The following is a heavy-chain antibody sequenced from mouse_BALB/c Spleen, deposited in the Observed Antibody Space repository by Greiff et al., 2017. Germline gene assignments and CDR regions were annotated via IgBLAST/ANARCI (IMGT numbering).Heavy chain of an antibody. Sequence: QVQLQQSGPGLVAPSQSLSITCTVSGFSLTSYGVHWVRQPPGKGLEWLGVIWAGGSTNYNSALMSRLSISKDNSKSQVFLKMNSLQTDDTAMYYCAREIYDGYSYYFDYWGQGTTLTVSS. CDR1: GFSLTSYG. V-gene: IGHV2-9*02. J-gene: IGHJ2*01. CDR3: AREIYDGYSYYFDY. D-gene: IGHD2-3*01. CDR2: IWAGGST.